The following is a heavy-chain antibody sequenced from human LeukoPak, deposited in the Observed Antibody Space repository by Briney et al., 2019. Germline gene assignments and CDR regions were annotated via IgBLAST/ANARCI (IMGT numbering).Heavy chain of an antibody. J-gene: IGHJ4*02. Sequence: SETLSLTCTVSGGSISSSSYYWGWIRQPPGKGLEWIGSIYYSGSTYYNPSLKSRVTISVDTSKNQFSLKLSSVTAADTAVYYCARGKGIFGVARIDYWGQGTLVTVSS. CDR3: ARGKGIFGVARIDY. V-gene: IGHV4-39*01. CDR2: IYYSGST. CDR1: GGSISSSSYY. D-gene: IGHD3-3*01.